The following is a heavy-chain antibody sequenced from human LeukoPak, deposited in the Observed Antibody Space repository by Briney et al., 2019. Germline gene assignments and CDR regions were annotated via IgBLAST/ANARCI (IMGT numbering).Heavy chain of an antibody. V-gene: IGHV4-34*01. Sequence: PSETLSLTCAVSGVPFSNYYWSWVRQSPTKGLEWIGEINHSGYTNYNPSLKSRVTISIDTSKNQFSLMLTSVTAADTAVYYCTRAVAGHPDWGQGTLVTVS. J-gene: IGHJ4*02. CDR3: TRAVAGHPD. CDR1: GVPFSNYY. D-gene: IGHD6-19*01. CDR2: INHSGYT.